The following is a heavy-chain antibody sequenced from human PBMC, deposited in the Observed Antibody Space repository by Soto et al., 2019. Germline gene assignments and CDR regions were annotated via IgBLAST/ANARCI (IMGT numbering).Heavy chain of an antibody. V-gene: IGHV4-34*01. CDR2: INHSGTT. J-gene: IGHJ4*02. Sequence: SETLSLTCAVYGGSFSGYYWSWIRQPPGKGLEWIGYINHSGTTNYNPSLKGRVTMSVDTSKNQFSLKLTSVTAADTAVYYCARDKITGLFDYWGQGTLVTVSS. CDR1: GGSFSGYY. CDR3: ARDKITGLFDY. D-gene: IGHD2-8*02.